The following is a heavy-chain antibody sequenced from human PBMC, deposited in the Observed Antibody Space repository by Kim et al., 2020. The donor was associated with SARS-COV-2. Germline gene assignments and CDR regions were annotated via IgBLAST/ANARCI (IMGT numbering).Heavy chain of an antibody. V-gene: IGHV1-18*01. Sequence: NYAQKLQGRVTMTTDTSTSTAYMELRSLRSDDTAVYYCARYCSSTSCYNYWGQGTLVTVSS. D-gene: IGHD2-2*02. CDR3: ARYCSSTSCYNY. J-gene: IGHJ4*02.